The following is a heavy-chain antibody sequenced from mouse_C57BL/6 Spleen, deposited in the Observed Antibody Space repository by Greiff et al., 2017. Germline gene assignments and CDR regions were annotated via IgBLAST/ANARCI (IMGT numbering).Heavy chain of an antibody. Sequence: EVKVVESGGGLVKPGGSLKLSCAASGFTFSDYGMHWVRQAPEKGLEWVAYISSGSSTIYYADTVKGRFTISRDNAKNTLFLQMTSLRSEDTAMYYCARNDYDRYYAMDYWGQGTSVTVSS. D-gene: IGHD2-4*01. CDR2: ISSGSSTI. CDR3: ARNDYDRYYAMDY. V-gene: IGHV5-17*01. J-gene: IGHJ4*01. CDR1: GFTFSDYG.